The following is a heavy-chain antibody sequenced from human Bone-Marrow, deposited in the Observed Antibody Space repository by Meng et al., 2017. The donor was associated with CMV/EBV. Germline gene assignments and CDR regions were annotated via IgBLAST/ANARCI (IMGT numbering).Heavy chain of an antibody. CDR2: ISGSGGST. CDR1: GFTFSSYA. CDR3: ARDAYSSSWYPGGNWFDP. J-gene: IGHJ5*02. D-gene: IGHD6-13*01. V-gene: IGHV3-23*01. Sequence: GESLKISCAASGFTFSSYAMSWVRQAPGKGLEWVSAISGSGGSTYYADSVKGRFTISRDNSKNTLYLQMNSLRAEDTAVYYCARDAYSSSWYPGGNWFDPWGQGTLVTVSS.